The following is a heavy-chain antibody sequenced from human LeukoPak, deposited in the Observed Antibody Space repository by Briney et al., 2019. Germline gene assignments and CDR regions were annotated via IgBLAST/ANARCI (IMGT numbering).Heavy chain of an antibody. D-gene: IGHD6-13*01. V-gene: IGHV1-2*02. CDR1: GYTFTGYY. CDR3: AGGYSSSWNWFDP. Sequence: ASVKVSCKASGYTFTGYYMHWVRQAPGQGLEWMGWINPNSGGTNYAQKFQGRVTMTRDTSISTAYMELSRLRSDDTAVYYCAGGYSSSWNWFDPWGQGTLVTVSS. J-gene: IGHJ5*02. CDR2: INPNSGGT.